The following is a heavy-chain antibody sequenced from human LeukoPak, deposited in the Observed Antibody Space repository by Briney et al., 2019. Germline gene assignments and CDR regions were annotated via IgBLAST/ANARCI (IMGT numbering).Heavy chain of an antibody. CDR2: INPSAGST. V-gene: IGHV1-46*01. CDR3: ARGGLQLLAPLDY. D-gene: IGHD5-18*01. Sequence: ASVKVSCKASGYTFTSYYMHWVRQAPRQGLECMGIINPSAGSTSYAQKFQGRVTMTRDTSTSTVYMELSRLRSEDTAVYYCARGGLQLLAPLDYWGQGTLVTVSS. J-gene: IGHJ4*02. CDR1: GYTFTSYY.